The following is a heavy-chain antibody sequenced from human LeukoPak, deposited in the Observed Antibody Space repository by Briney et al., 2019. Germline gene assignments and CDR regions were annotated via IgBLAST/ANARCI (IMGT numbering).Heavy chain of an antibody. CDR1: GFSVSSNY. Sequence: GGSLRLSCAASGFSVSSNYMSWVRQAPGKGLEWVSTIYSGGSTYYAESVKGRFTISRDNSENTLSLEMNSLKVEDTAVYYCARDFAVTTDRHYFYHGLDVWGQGTTATVSS. D-gene: IGHD6-19*01. J-gene: IGHJ6*02. CDR2: IYSGGST. V-gene: IGHV3-66*01. CDR3: ARDFAVTTDRHYFYHGLDV.